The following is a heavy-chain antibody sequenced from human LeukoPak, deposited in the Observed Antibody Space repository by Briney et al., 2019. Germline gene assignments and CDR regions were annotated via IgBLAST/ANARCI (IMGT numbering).Heavy chain of an antibody. D-gene: IGHD5-12*01. CDR3: AEDRVATRHYYGMDV. CDR2: ISYDGSNK. J-gene: IGHJ6*02. Sequence: LAGGSLRLSCAASGFTFSSYGMHWVRQAPGKGLEWVAVISYDGSNKYYADSVKGRFTISRDNSKNTLYLQMNSLRAEDTAVYYCAEDRVATRHYYGMDVWGQGTTVTVSS. CDR1: GFTFSSYG. V-gene: IGHV3-30*18.